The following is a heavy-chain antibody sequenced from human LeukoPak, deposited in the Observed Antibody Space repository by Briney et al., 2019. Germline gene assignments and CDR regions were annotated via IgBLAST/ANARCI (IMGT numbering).Heavy chain of an antibody. CDR2: IYYNGDT. J-gene: IGHJ4*02. Sequence: PSETLSLTCTVSGGSVSNSLYYWSWIRQPPGKGLVWIGYIYYNGDTNYNPSLKSRVIISIDTSSNQFSLRLNSMTAADTAVYYCARVLRAASWRSYDYWGQGSLVTVSS. D-gene: IGHD5-18*01. CDR3: ARVLRAASWRSYDY. CDR1: GGSVSNSLYY. V-gene: IGHV4-61*01.